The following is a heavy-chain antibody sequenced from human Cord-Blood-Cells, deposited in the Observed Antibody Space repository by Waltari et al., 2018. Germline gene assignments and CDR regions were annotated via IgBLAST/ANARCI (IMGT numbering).Heavy chain of an antibody. V-gene: IGHV4-39*01. CDR2: IYYSGST. Sequence: QLQLQESGPGLVKPSETLSLTCTVSGGSISSSSYYWGWIRQPPGKGLEWIGSIYYSGSTYYNPSLKGRVTISVDTSKNQFSLKLSSVTASDTAVYYCATFPYYYDSSGYFNWFDPWGQGTLVTVSS. J-gene: IGHJ5*02. D-gene: IGHD3-22*01. CDR1: GGSISSSSYY. CDR3: ATFPYYYDSSGYFNWFDP.